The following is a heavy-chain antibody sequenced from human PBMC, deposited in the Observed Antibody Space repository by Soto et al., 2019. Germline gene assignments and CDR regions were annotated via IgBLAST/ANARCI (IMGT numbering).Heavy chain of an antibody. J-gene: IGHJ4*02. CDR2: INHSGST. Sequence: QVQLQQWGAGLLKPSETLSLTCAVYGGSFSGYYWSWIRQPPGKGLEWIGEINHSGSTNYNPSLKSRVTISVDTSKNQFSLKLSSVTAADTAVYYCARGGGGDYPLDYWGQGTLVTVSS. CDR3: ARGGGGDYPLDY. V-gene: IGHV4-34*01. CDR1: GGSFSGYY. D-gene: IGHD4-17*01.